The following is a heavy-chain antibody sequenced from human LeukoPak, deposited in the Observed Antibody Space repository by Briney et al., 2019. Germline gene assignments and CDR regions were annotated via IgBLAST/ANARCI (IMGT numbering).Heavy chain of an antibody. D-gene: IGHD2-2*01. Sequence: GGSLRLSCAASGLTFSSYAMHWVRQAPGKGLEWVAVISYDGSNKYYADSVKGRFTISRDNSKNTLYLQMNSLRVEDTAVYYCAKELAPYYQLHQDWGQGTLVTVSS. V-gene: IGHV3-30-3*01. J-gene: IGHJ4*02. CDR3: AKELAPYYQLHQD. CDR1: GLTFSSYA. CDR2: ISYDGSNK.